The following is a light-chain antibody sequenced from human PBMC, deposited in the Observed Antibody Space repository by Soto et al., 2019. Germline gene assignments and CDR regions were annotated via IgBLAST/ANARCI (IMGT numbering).Light chain of an antibody. J-gene: IGKJ1*01. CDR2: GAS. CDR1: QSVSSSY. V-gene: IGKV3-20*01. CDR3: QQYGSSPT. Sequence: EIVLTQSPGTLSLSPGERATLSCRASQSVSSSYLAWYQQKPGQAPRLLIYGASSRATGIPDRFSGSGSATAFPLTISRLEPEDFAVYYCQQYGSSPTFGQGTKVEIK.